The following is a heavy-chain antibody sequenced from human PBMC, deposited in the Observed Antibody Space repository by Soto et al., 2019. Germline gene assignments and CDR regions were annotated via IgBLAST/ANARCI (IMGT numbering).Heavy chain of an antibody. V-gene: IGHV1-69*13. Sequence: SVKVSCKASGGTFSSYAISWVRQAPGQGLEWMGGIIPIFGTANYAQKFQGRVTITADESTSTAYMELSSLRSEDTAVYYCARDGNMVRGLRNAFDIWGKVTMV. CDR1: GGTFSSYA. CDR2: IIPIFGTA. D-gene: IGHD3-10*01. CDR3: ARDGNMVRGLRNAFDI. J-gene: IGHJ3*02.